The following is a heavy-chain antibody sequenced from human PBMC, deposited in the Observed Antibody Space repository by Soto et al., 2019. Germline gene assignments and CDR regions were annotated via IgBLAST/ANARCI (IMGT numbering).Heavy chain of an antibody. D-gene: IGHD2-21*02. CDR1: GGPFISYA. V-gene: IGHV1-69*01. CDR2: IIPIFGTA. J-gene: IGHJ5*02. Sequence: VKVACKASGGPFISYAIVWVRQAPGQGLEWMGGIIPIFGTANYAQKFQGRVTITADESTSTAYMELSSLRSEDTAVYYCATSGAHIVVVTGVRGWFDPWGQGTLVTVSS. CDR3: ATSGAHIVVVTGVRGWFDP.